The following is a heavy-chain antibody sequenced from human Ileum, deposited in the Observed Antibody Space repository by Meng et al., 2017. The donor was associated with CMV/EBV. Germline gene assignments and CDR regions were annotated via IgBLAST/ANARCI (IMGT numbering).Heavy chain of an antibody. J-gene: IGHJ4*02. Sequence: GESLKISCAASGFTFTDYFMSWLRQAPGKGLEWLSYISSSGITIYYADSVKGRFTISRDNAKNSLYLHMNSLTAEDTAVYYCVRDRHAYNYVWGSHDYWGQGTQVTVSS. CDR1: GFTFTDYF. V-gene: IGHV3-11*04. CDR3: VRDRHAYNYVWGSHDY. CDR2: ISSSGITI. D-gene: IGHD3-16*01.